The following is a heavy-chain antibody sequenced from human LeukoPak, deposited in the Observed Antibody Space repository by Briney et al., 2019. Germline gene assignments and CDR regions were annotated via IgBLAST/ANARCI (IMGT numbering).Heavy chain of an antibody. CDR2: ISGSGGST. V-gene: IGHV3-23*01. J-gene: IGHJ6*02. Sequence: PGGSLRLSCAASGFTFSSYAMSWVRQAPGKGLEWVSAISGSGGSTYYADSVEGRFTISRDISKNTLYLQMNSQRAEDTAVYYCAKAPPSSYYYYYGMDVWGQGTTVAVSS. CDR1: GFTFSSYA. D-gene: IGHD6-13*01. CDR3: AKAPPSSYYYYYGMDV.